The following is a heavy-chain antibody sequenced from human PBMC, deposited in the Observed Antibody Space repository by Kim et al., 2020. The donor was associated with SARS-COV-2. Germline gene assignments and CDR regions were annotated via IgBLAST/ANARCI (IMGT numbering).Heavy chain of an antibody. Sequence: GESLKISCKGSGYSFTSYWISWVRQMPGKGLEWMGRIDPSDSYTNYSPSFQGHVTISADKSISTAYLQWSSLKASDTAMYYCARQVWDGSSWPHDNWFDPWGQGTLVTVSS. CDR2: IDPSDSYT. J-gene: IGHJ5*02. CDR1: GYSFTSYW. CDR3: ARQVWDGSSWPHDNWFDP. D-gene: IGHD6-13*01. V-gene: IGHV5-10-1*01.